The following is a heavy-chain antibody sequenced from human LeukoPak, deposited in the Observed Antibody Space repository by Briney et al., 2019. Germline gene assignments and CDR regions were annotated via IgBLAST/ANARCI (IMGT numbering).Heavy chain of an antibody. V-gene: IGHV3-23*01. Sequence: PGGSLRLSCAASGFTFSSYAMSWVRQAPGKGLEWVSAISGSGGSTYYADSVRGRFTISRDNSKNTLYLQMNSLRAEDTAVYYCAKVKYDILTGSLTGAAFGIWGQGTMVTVSS. CDR2: ISGSGGST. D-gene: IGHD3-9*01. J-gene: IGHJ3*02. CDR3: AKVKYDILTGSLTGAAFGI. CDR1: GFTFSSYA.